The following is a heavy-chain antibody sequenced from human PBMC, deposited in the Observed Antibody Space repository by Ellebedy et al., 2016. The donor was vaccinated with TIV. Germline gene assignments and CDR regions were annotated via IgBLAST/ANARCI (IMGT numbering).Heavy chain of an antibody. CDR1: GFTFSKYA. D-gene: IGHD2-15*01. J-gene: IGHJ4*02. CDR2: LSSNGGYT. Sequence: GESLKISCSASGFTFSKYAMHWVRQAPGKGLEDVSALSSNGGYTYYTDSVKGRFTISRDNYKNTLYLQMSSLRVEDTAVYYCVRGRYCSGGTCYVSDYFDTWGMGSPVTVSS. CDR3: VRGRYCSGGTCYVSDYFDT. V-gene: IGHV3-64D*06.